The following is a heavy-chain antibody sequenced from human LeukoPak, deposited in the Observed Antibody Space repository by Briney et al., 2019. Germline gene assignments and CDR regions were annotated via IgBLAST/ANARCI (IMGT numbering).Heavy chain of an antibody. CDR1: GFTFSDYY. D-gene: IGHD3-3*01. CDR3: ARDERLLSFLK. V-gene: IGHV3-11*01. CDR2: ITGSGSTI. Sequence: GGSLRLSCAASGFTFSDYYMSWIRQAPGKGLEWVSYITGSGSTIYYADSVKGRFTISRDNAKNSLYLQMNSLRAEDTAIYYCARDERLLSFLKWGQGTLVTVSS. J-gene: IGHJ4*02.